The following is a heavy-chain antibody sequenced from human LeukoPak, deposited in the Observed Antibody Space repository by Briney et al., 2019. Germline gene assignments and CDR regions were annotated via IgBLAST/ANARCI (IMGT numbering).Heavy chain of an antibody. Sequence: GGSLRLSCTASGFTFGDYAMSWFRQAPGKGLEWVGFIRSKAYGGTTEYAASVKGRFTISRDDSKSIAYLQMNSLKTEDTAVYYCTRDHDDFWSGNYSVWDYWGQGTLVTVSS. CDR1: GFTFGDYA. V-gene: IGHV3-49*03. CDR3: TRDHDDFWSGNYSVWDY. J-gene: IGHJ4*02. D-gene: IGHD3-3*01. CDR2: IRSKAYGGTT.